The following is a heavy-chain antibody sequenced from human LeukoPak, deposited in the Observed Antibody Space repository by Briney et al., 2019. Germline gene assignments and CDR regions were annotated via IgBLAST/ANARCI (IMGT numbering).Heavy chain of an antibody. CDR1: GFTFSNYP. CDR2: ISGSGDST. CDR3: AKDRGYGSGSYTNDY. V-gene: IGHV3-23*01. Sequence: GGSLTLSCAASGFTFSNYPMSWVRQAPGMGLDWVSGISGSGDSTENADSVKGRFTISRDSSKNTLYLEMNSLRAEDTAVYYCAKDRGYGSGSYTNDYWGQGTLVTVSS. D-gene: IGHD3-10*01. J-gene: IGHJ4*02.